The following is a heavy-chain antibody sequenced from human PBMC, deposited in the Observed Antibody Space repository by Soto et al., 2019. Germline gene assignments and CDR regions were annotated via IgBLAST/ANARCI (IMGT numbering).Heavy chain of an antibody. D-gene: IGHD5-18*01. V-gene: IGHV4-30-2*01. CDR2: IYHSGST. J-gene: IGHJ4*02. Sequence: SETLSLTCTVSGGSISSGGYSWSWIRQPPGKGLEWIGYIYHSGSTYYNPSLKSRVTISVDRSKNQFSLTLTSVNAADTAVYYCTRGGDTAMAYWGQGTQVTVSS. CDR3: TRGGDTAMAY. CDR1: GGSISSGGYS.